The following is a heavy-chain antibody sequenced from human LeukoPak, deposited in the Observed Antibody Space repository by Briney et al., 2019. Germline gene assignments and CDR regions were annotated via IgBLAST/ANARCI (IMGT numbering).Heavy chain of an antibody. V-gene: IGHV3-48*01. CDR1: GFTFSSYG. Sequence: GGSLRLSCAASGFTFSSYGMNWVRQAPGKGLEWVSYISSSSTISYADSVKGRFTISRDNAKNSLYLQMNSLRAEDTAVYYCARDRRNTGSFFDYWGQGTLVTVSS. D-gene: IGHD1-26*01. CDR3: ARDRRNTGSFFDY. CDR2: ISSSSTI. J-gene: IGHJ4*02.